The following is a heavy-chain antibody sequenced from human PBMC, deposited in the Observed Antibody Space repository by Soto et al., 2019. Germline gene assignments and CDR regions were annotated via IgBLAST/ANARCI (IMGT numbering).Heavy chain of an antibody. J-gene: IGHJ4*02. CDR3: GRDLRTRAGEY. V-gene: IGHV3-33*01. CDR1: GFAFHGYA. Sequence: QVQLVESGGTVVQVGGSLRLSCAASGFAFHGYAMHWVRQAPGKGLDWVAVIWYDGSEKYYADSVEGRFTISRDNSKNTLYLQMNSLRVEDTAVYYCGRDLRTRAGEYWGQGTLVAVSS. D-gene: IGHD3-16*01. CDR2: IWYDGSEK.